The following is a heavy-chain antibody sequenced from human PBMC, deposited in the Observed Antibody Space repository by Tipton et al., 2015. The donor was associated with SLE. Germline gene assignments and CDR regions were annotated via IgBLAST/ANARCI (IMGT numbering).Heavy chain of an antibody. CDR3: ARDPNGGYGSFDY. Sequence: GLVKPSETLSLTCNVSGGSISNYYWSWIRQPPGKGLEWIGYISYGGTAYYNPSLKSRVTILVDTSKNQFSLKLSSVTAADTAVYYCARDPNGGYGSFDYWGLGALVTVSS. CDR2: ISYGGTA. D-gene: IGHD7-27*01. CDR1: GGSISNYY. V-gene: IGHV4-59*12. J-gene: IGHJ4*02.